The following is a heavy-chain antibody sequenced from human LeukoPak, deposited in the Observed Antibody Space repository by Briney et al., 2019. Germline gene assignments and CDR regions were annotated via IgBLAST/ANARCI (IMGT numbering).Heavy chain of an antibody. Sequence: KPSETLSLTCAVSGGSFSGYYWSWIRQPPGKGLEWIGEINHSGSTNYNPSLKSRVTISVDTSKNQFSLKLSSVTAADTAVYYCARLGYCSSTSCWGYYYYMDVWGKGTTVTVSS. CDR3: ARLGYCSSTSCWGYYYYMDV. D-gene: IGHD2-2*01. CDR1: GGSFSGYY. V-gene: IGHV4-34*01. J-gene: IGHJ6*03. CDR2: INHSGST.